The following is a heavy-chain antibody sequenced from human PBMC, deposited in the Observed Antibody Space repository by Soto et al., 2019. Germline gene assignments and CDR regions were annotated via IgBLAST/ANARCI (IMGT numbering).Heavy chain of an antibody. CDR3: ARWVGGSMYDNSGKYDS. D-gene: IGHD3-22*01. Sequence: VQLVESGGGVVQPGRSLRLTCAASGFIFSGSGMHWVRQAPGKGLEWVALVSNDGIRKYYGDSVKGRFTISRDNAENTLYLQMNSLRAEDTAVYYCARWVGGSMYDNSGKYDSWGQGTLVTVSS. V-gene: IGHV3-30*03. CDR1: GFIFSGSG. CDR2: VSNDGIRK. J-gene: IGHJ5*01.